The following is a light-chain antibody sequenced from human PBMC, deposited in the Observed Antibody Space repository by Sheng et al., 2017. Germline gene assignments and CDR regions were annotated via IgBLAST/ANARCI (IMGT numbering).Light chain of an antibody. CDR3: HQYGSSPPTWT. V-gene: IGKV3-20*01. Sequence: EIVLTQSPGTLSLSPGERATLSCRASQSVSSNYIAWYQQKPGQAPRLLIYDASNRATGIPDRFSGSGSGTDFTLTISRLEPEDSAVYYCHQYGSSPPTWTFGQGTKVEIK. CDR1: QSVSSNY. CDR2: DAS. J-gene: IGKJ1*01.